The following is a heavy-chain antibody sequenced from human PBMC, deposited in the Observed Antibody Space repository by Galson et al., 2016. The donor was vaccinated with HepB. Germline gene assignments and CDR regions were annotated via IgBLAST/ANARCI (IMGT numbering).Heavy chain of an antibody. CDR3: ARSNSRGELHFDY. CDR1: GFSLSTTGLC. J-gene: IGHJ4*02. Sequence: PALVKPTQTLTLTCTFSGFSLSTTGLCVNWIRQPPEQALEWLARIDWEDDKYYNRSLRTRLTISKDTSENQVALTMTNVDPVDTANYNCARSNSRGELHFDYWGPGAQVTVSS. D-gene: IGHD3-22*01. CDR2: IDWEDDK. V-gene: IGHV2-70*11.